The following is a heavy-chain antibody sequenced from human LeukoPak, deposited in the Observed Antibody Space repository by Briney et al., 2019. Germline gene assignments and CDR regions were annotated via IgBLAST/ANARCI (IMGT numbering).Heavy chain of an antibody. CDR2: IRNDGAQR. CDR3: AKDRSGGHYYMDV. J-gene: IGHJ6*03. CDR1: GFPFSSYA. Sequence: GGSLSLSCAASGFPFSSYAMHWARQAPGRGLEWVASIRNDGAQRNYADSVRGRFTISRDNSRNTLYLQMNSLRGDATAIYYCAKDRSGGHYYMDVWGKGTTVTVSS. V-gene: IGHV3-30*02.